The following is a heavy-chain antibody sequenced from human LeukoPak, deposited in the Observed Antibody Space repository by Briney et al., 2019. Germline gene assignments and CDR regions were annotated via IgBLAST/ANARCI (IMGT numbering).Heavy chain of an antibody. J-gene: IGHJ6*02. CDR1: GYTFTSYG. Sequence: ASVKVSCTASGYTFTSYGISWVRQAPGQGLEWMGWISAYNGNTNCAPTLQGRVTMTTDTSTSTAYMELRSLRSDDTAVYYCASQRGYSYGPYYYYYGMDVWGQGTTVTVSS. CDR2: ISAYNGNT. V-gene: IGHV1-18*01. D-gene: IGHD5-18*01. CDR3: ASQRGYSYGPYYYYYGMDV.